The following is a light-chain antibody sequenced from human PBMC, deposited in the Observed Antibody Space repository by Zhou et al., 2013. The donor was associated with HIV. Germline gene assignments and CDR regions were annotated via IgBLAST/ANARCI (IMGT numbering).Light chain of an antibody. CDR1: QNLDNW. CDR3: QHYDNWPLSWT. Sequence: IQMTQSPSTLSASVGDRVTITCRASQNLDNWLAWYQHRPGKAPKLLIYEASTLQYEVPSRFSGSGYGTEFTLTISNLQPEDFAVYYCQHYDNWPLSWTFGQGTKVEIK. CDR2: EAS. V-gene: IGKV1-5*03. J-gene: IGKJ1*01.